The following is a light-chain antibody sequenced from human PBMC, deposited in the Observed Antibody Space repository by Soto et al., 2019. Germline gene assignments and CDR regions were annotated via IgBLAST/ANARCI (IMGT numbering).Light chain of an antibody. Sequence: EIVTTQSPATLSVSPGERVTLSCRASQSVSSNLAWYQHKLGQAPRLLIYGASTRATGIPARFSGSGSGTEFTLTISSLQSEYFAVYYCLQYNNCPWTFGQGTRVDIK. CDR2: GAS. CDR3: LQYNNCPWT. J-gene: IGKJ1*01. V-gene: IGKV3-15*01. CDR1: QSVSSN.